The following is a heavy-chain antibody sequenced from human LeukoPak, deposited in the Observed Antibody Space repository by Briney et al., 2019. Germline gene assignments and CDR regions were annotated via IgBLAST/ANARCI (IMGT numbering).Heavy chain of an antibody. J-gene: IGHJ4*02. CDR1: GFTFNNYA. V-gene: IGHV3-23*01. Sequence: GGSLRLSCAASGFTFNNYAMTWVRQAPGKGLEWVSAISGSGGSTYYADSVKGRFTISRDNAKNSLYLQMNSLRAEDTAVYYCARDTGLVGYWGQGTLVTVSS. CDR2: ISGSGGST. D-gene: IGHD1-26*01. CDR3: ARDTGLVGY.